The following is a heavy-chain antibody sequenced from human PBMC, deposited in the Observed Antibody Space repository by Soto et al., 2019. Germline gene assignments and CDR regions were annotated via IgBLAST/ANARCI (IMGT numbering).Heavy chain of an antibody. CDR3: ARPYYDFWRGYTGTDY. CDR2: MNPNSGNT. Sequence: ASVKVSCKASGYTFTSYDINWVRQATGQGLEWMGWMNPNSGNTGYAQKFQGRVTMTRNTSISTAYMELSSLRSEDTAVYFCARPYYDFWRGYTGTDYWGQGTLVTVSS. D-gene: IGHD3-3*01. J-gene: IGHJ4*02. V-gene: IGHV1-8*01. CDR1: GYTFTSYD.